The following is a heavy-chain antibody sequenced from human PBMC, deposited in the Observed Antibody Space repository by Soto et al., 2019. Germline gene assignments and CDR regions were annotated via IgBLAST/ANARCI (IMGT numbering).Heavy chain of an antibody. Sequence: GASVKVCCKNSGGTLSSYAISWVRQAPGQGLEWMGGIVPIVDTSTYAQKFQGRVTITADESTSTVYMELSSLRSDDTAVYYCVRVVAIPGYPDNWGQGTLVTVSS. CDR3: VRVVAIPGYPDN. D-gene: IGHD5-12*01. CDR2: IVPIVDTS. CDR1: GGTLSSYA. J-gene: IGHJ4*02. V-gene: IGHV1-69*13.